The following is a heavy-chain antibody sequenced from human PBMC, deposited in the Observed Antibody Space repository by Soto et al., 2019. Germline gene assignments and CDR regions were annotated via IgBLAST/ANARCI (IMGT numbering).Heavy chain of an antibody. D-gene: IGHD6-6*01. Sequence: PSETLSLTCAVSGGSVSGSYYYWAWLRQSPGKGPEWIGSVFHTGFTSYNPSLESRVSVSVDTSKSQFSLKLSAVTASDTAVYYCARRSSSSLGSLFDPWGRGILVTVSS. CDR2: VFHTGFT. CDR3: ARRSSSSLGSLFDP. J-gene: IGHJ5*02. CDR1: GGSVSGSYYY. V-gene: IGHV4-39*01.